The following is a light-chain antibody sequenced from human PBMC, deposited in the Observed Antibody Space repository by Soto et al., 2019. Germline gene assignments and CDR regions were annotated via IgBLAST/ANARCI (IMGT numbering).Light chain of an antibody. CDR1: QSVDSKD. CDR2: DAS. Sequence: VLTQSPVTLSLYPGERATLSCRAIQSVDSKDLAWYQQKPGQAPRLLIYDASNRATGIPARFSGSGSGTDFTLTISSLEPEDFAVYYCQQRSNWPPLISFGQGTRLEIK. CDR3: QQRSNWPPLIS. V-gene: IGKV3-11*01. J-gene: IGKJ5*01.